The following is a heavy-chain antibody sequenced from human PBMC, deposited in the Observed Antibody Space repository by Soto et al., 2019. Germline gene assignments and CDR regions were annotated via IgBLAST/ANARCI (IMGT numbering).Heavy chain of an antibody. Sequence: SETLSLTCAVYGGSFSGYYWSWIRQPPGKGLEWIGEINHSGSTNYNPSLKSRVTISVDTSKNQFSLKLSTVTAADTAVYYCARGRTGNYYYGMDVWGQGTAVTVSS. V-gene: IGHV4-34*01. CDR2: INHSGST. D-gene: IGHD1-1*01. J-gene: IGHJ6*02. CDR1: GGSFSGYY. CDR3: ARGRTGNYYYGMDV.